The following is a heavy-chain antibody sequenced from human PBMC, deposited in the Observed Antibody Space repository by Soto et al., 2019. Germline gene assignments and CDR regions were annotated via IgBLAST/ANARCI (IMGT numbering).Heavy chain of an antibody. D-gene: IGHD2-2*01. CDR1: GFDFSKAW. CDR2: LMSKTDGGTT. Sequence: EVQLVESGGGLVKPGGSLRLSCAASGFDFSKAWMSWVRQAPGKGLEWVGRLMSKTDGGTTVYAAPVKGRFTISRDDSKYTLYLQMSSLNTEDTAVYYCAAGTGRTDLDYWGQGTLVIVSS. V-gene: IGHV3-15*01. CDR3: AAGTGRTDLDY. J-gene: IGHJ4*02.